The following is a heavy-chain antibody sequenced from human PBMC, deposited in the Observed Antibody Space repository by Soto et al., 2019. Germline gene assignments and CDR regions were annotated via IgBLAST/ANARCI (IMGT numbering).Heavy chain of an antibody. CDR2: IYYSGST. V-gene: IGHV4-31*03. CDR1: GGSISSGGYY. CDR3: ARGVTLVRGVIHTPYFDY. Sequence: QVQLQESGPGLVKPSQTLSLTCTVSGGSISSGGYYWSWIRQHPGKGLEWIGYIYYSGSTYYNPSLKSRVTISVDTSKNQFSLKLSSVTAADTAVYYCARGVTLVRGVIHTPYFDYWGQGALVTVSS. J-gene: IGHJ4*02. D-gene: IGHD3-10*01.